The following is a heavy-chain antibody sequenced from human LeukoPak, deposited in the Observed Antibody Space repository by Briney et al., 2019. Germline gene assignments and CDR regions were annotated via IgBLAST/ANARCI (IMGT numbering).Heavy chain of an antibody. CDR2: INSDGSST. D-gene: IGHD3-10*01. V-gene: IGHV3-74*01. CDR3: AGVNTMVRGVILGPKNWFDP. CDR1: GFTFSSYW. Sequence: PGGSLRLSCAASGFTFSSYWMHWVRQAPGKGLVRVSRINSDGSSTSYADSVKGRFTISRDNAKNTLYLQMNSLRAEDTAVYYCAGVNTMVRGVILGPKNWFDPWGQGTLVTVSS. J-gene: IGHJ5*02.